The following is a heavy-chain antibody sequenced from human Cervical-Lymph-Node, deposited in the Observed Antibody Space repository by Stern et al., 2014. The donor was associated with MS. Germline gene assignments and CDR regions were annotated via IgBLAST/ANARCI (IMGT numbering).Heavy chain of an antibody. CDR2: IYYSGNT. Sequence: QVQLQESGPGLVKPSQTLSLTCAVSGGSISSGPYYWSWIRQRPGQGLEWLGYIYYSGNTYYNPSLEGRLTLSVDMSENHFSLRLTSVSAADTAMYYCARDSYAGPAGDSFDIWGQGTMVTVSA. CDR3: ARDSYAGPAGDSFDI. CDR1: GGSISSGPYY. V-gene: IGHV4-31*11. D-gene: IGHD3-16*01. J-gene: IGHJ3*02.